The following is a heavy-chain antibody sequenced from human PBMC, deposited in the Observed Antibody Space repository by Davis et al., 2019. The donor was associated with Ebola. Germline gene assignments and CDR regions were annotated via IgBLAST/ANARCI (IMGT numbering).Heavy chain of an antibody. CDR2: ISGSATST. CDR3: AKDAEDGSGNWFFDF. Sequence: PGGSLRLSCAASGFTFYRYEMNWVRQAPGKGLEWVSYISGSATSTFYADSVKGRFTISRDNARDSLYLQMDSLRDEDTALYYCAKDAEDGSGNWFFDFRGRGALVTVSS. V-gene: IGHV3-48*03. D-gene: IGHD5-24*01. J-gene: IGHJ2*01. CDR1: GFTFYRYE.